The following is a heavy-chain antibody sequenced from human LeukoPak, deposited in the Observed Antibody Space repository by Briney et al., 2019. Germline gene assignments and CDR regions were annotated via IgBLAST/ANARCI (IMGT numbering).Heavy chain of an antibody. V-gene: IGHV3-23*01. CDR2: ITGDGDTT. Sequence: GGSLRLSCAASGFTFSSYAMSWVRQAPGKGLEGVSAITGDGDTTYYADSVRGRFTISRDNSKNTLYLQVNSLRAEDTAVYYCAKRGAGGKLFDYWGQGTLVTVSS. D-gene: IGHD6-13*01. CDR3: AKRGAGGKLFDY. CDR1: GFTFSSYA. J-gene: IGHJ4*02.